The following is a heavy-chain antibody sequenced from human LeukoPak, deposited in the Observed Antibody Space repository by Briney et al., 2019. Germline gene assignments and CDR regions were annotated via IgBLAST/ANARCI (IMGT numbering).Heavy chain of an antibody. V-gene: IGHV3-66*01. Sequence: GGSLRLSCAASGFTVSSNYMSWVRQAPGKGLEWVSVIYSGGSTYYADSVKGRFTISRDNSKNTLYLQTNSLRAEDTAVYYCARGVYYDYVWGSYRSPYFDYWGQGTLVTVSS. J-gene: IGHJ4*02. CDR3: ARGVYYDYVWGSYRSPYFDY. CDR2: IYSGGST. CDR1: GFTVSSNY. D-gene: IGHD3-16*02.